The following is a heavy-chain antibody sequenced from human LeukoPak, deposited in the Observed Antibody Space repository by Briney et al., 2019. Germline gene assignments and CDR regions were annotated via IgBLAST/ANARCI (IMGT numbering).Heavy chain of an antibody. CDR3: ARDLWGHGVAGTGY. V-gene: IGHV1-2*02. J-gene: IGHJ4*02. CDR1: GYTFTGYY. D-gene: IGHD6-19*01. CDR2: INPNSGGT. Sequence: ASVKVSCKASGYTFTGYYMHWVRQAPGQGLEWMGWINPNSGGTNYAQKFQGRVTMTMVTSVSTAYMELSRLRSDDTAVYYCARDLWGHGVAGTGYWGQGTLVTVSS.